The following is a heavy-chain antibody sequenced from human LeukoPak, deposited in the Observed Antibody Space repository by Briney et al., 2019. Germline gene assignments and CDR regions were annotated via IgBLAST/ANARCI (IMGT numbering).Heavy chain of an antibody. CDR3: ASAQLLLARLEYFQN. CDR1: GFTFSSYW. Sequence: GGSLRLSCAASGFTFSSYWMHWVRQAPGKGLVWVSRINTGGSSTSYADSVKGRFTISRDNAKNTLYLQMNSLRAEDTAVYYGASAQLLLARLEYFQNWGQGTLVTVSS. CDR2: INTGGSST. J-gene: IGHJ1*01. D-gene: IGHD2-15*01. V-gene: IGHV3-74*01.